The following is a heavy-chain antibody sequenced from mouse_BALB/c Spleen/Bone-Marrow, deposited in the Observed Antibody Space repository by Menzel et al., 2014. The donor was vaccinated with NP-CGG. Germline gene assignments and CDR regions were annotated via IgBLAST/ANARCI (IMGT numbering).Heavy chain of an antibody. J-gene: IGHJ4*01. Sequence: QVQLQQSGAELAKPGASVKMSCKASGYTFTSYWMHWLKQRPGQGLEWIGYINPSTGYTEYNQKFKDKATLTADKSSSTAYMQLSSLTSEDSAVYYCASPYGNYDAMDYWGQGTSVTVSS. CDR1: GYTFTSYW. CDR2: INPSTGYT. CDR3: ASPYGNYDAMDY. V-gene: IGHV1-7*01. D-gene: IGHD2-1*01.